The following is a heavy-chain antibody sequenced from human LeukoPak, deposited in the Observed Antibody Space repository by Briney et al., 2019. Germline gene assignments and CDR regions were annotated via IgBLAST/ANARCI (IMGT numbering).Heavy chain of an antibody. CDR3: AADRALDSSGYPYYFDY. V-gene: IGHV1-58*01. CDR1: GFTFTSSA. J-gene: IGHJ4*02. Sequence: TSVKVSCKTSGFTFTSSAVQWVRQARGQRLEWIGWIVVGSGNTNYAQKFQERVTIIRDMSTSTAYMELSSLRSEDTAVYYCAADRALDSSGYPYYFDYWGQGTLATVSS. CDR2: IVVGSGNT. D-gene: IGHD3-22*01.